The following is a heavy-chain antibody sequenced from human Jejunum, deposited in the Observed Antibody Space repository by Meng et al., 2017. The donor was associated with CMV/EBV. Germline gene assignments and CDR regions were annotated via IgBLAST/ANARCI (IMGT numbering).Heavy chain of an antibody. J-gene: IGHJ4*02. V-gene: IGHV3-21*01. CDR3: ARGVVDY. Sequence: SCAASGFTFSSSAMSWVRQAPGKGLEWVSSINTAGTNTYYANSVEGQFTISRDNAKNSLYLQMNSLRAEDTAVYYCARGVVDYWGQGTLVTVSS. CDR1: GFTFSSSA. CDR2: INTAGTNT.